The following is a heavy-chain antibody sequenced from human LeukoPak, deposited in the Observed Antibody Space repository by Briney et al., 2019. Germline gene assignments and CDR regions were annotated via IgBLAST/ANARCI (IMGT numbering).Heavy chain of an antibody. D-gene: IGHD5-18*01. CDR3: ARDVVDTAMPPDAFDI. V-gene: IGHV1-2*02. J-gene: IGHJ3*02. Sequence: ASVRVSCTASGYTFTGYYMHWVRQAPGQGLEWIGCINPNSGGTNYAQMFQGRVTMTRDTSTSTAHMDQSRLRPDDKAVYSWARDVVDTAMPPDAFDIWGQGTMVTVSS. CDR2: INPNSGGT. CDR1: GYTFTGYY.